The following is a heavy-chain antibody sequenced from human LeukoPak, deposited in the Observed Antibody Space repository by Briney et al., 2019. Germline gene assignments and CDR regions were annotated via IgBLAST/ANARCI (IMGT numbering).Heavy chain of an antibody. Sequence: GRSLRLSCAASGFTFDDYAMHWVRQAPGKGLEWVSGISWNSGSIGYADSVKGRFTISRDNAKNSLYLQMNSLRAGDMALYYCAKDEGRYSYGFLDAFDIWGQGTMVTVSS. V-gene: IGHV3-9*03. J-gene: IGHJ3*02. CDR3: AKDEGRYSYGFLDAFDI. D-gene: IGHD5-18*01. CDR2: ISWNSGSI. CDR1: GFTFDDYA.